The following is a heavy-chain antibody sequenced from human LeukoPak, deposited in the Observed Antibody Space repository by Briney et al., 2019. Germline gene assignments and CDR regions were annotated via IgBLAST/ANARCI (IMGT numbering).Heavy chain of an antibody. CDR3: ARGVFWSGYYTADYYYYMDV. CDR1: GYTFTSYD. J-gene: IGHJ6*03. Sequence: ASVKVSCKASGYTFTSYDINWVRQATGQGLEWMGWMNPNSGNTGYAQKFQGRVTITRNTSISTAYMELSSLRSEDTAVYYCARGVFWSGYYTADYYYYMDVWAREPWSPSP. V-gene: IGHV1-8*03. D-gene: IGHD3-3*01. CDR2: MNPNSGNT.